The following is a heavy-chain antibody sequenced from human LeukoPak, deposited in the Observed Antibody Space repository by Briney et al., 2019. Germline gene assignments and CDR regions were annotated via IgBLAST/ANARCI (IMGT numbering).Heavy chain of an antibody. J-gene: IGHJ5*02. D-gene: IGHD5-18*01. CDR1: GGSFSAYY. CDR2: INHSGST. Sequence: PSETLSLTCAVYGGSFSAYYWTWIRQPPGKGLEWIGEINHSGSTNHNWSLRSRVTISVDTSYKQFSLRLTSVTAADTAVYYCAPRGDIEHSYVYGKWFDPWGQGTRVAVSS. V-gene: IGHV4-34*01. CDR3: APRGDIEHSYVYGKWFDP.